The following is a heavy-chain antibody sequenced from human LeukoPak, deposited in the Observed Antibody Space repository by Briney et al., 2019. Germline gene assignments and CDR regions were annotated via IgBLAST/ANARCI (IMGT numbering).Heavy chain of an antibody. CDR2: TYYRSKWDN. V-gene: IGHV6-1*01. CDR3: ERTSDVANSKYTGLDV. D-gene: IGHD4/OR15-4a*01. Sequence: SQTLSLTCALSRDCLSRNSFAWGWVRQSPSRGLEWLGRTYYRSKWDNDYAVSVKSRISINPDTSKNQCSLQLNSVTPEETASSDCERTSDVANSKYTGLDVWGQGTTVTVSS. CDR1: RDCLSRNSFA. J-gene: IGHJ6*02.